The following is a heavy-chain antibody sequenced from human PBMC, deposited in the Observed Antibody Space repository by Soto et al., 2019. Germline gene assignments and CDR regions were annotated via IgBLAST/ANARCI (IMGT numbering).Heavy chain of an antibody. J-gene: IGHJ6*02. CDR3: ARPIAVAGYYYYYGMDV. Sequence: SETLSLTCTVSGGSISSYYWSWIRQSPGKGLEWIGYIHYSGSTKSNPSLKSRVTISVDTSRNQVSLKLSSVTAADTAMYYCARPIAVAGYYYYYGMDVWGQGTTVTVSS. V-gene: IGHV4-59*01. CDR1: GGSISSYY. D-gene: IGHD6-19*01. CDR2: IHYSGST.